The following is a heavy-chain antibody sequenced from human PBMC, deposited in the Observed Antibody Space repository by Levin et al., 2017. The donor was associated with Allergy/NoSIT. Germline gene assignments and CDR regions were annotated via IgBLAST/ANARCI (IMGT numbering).Heavy chain of an antibody. Sequence: PGGSLRLSCAASGFTFSDYYMSWIRQAPGKGLEWVSYISSSGSTIYYADSVKGRFTISRDNAKNSLYLQMNSLRAEDTAVYYCAREGMIVVVTPFLDVWGQGTTVTVSS. CDR2: ISSSGSTI. D-gene: IGHD3-22*01. J-gene: IGHJ6*02. V-gene: IGHV3-11*01. CDR1: GFTFSDYY. CDR3: AREGMIVVVTPFLDV.